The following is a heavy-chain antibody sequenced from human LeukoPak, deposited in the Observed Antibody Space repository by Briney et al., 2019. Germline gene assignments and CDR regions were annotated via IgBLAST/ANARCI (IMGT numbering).Heavy chain of an antibody. J-gene: IGHJ6*04. CDR1: GYTFTSYY. V-gene: IGHV1-46*01. D-gene: IGHD6-13*01. CDR3: ARDSRSWPRPANYYYYGMDV. CDR2: INPSGGST. Sequence: ASVKVSCKASGYTFTSYYMHWVRQAPGQGLEWMGIINPSGGSTSYAQKFQGRVTMTRDTSTSTVYMELSSLRSEDTAVYYCARDSRSWPRPANYYYYGMDVWGKGTTVTVSS.